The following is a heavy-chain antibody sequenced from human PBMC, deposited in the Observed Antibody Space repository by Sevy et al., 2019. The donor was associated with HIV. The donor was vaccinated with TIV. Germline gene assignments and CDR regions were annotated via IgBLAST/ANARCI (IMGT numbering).Heavy chain of an antibody. CDR3: ARDSARVIVPTAGFDS. D-gene: IGHD2-21*01. Sequence: GGSLRHSCSASGFNGRSFSMHWVRQAPGKGLEWVAAILYNVRTEEYADSVRGRFTISRDNSKNTVNLEMNSLRVEDTALYFCARDSARVIVPTAGFDSWGQGVLVTVSS. CDR2: ILYNVRTE. CDR1: GFNGRSFS. J-gene: IGHJ5*01. V-gene: IGHV3-33*01.